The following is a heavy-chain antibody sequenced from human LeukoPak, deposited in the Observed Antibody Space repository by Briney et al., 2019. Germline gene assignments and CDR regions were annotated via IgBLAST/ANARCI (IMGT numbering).Heavy chain of an antibody. CDR3: AKGGYYGSGSYYDGMFDY. CDR1: GFTFSSYG. V-gene: IGHV3-30*18. Sequence: PGGSLGLSCAASGFTFSSYGMHWVRQAPGKGLEGVAVISYDGSNKYYADSVKGRFTISRDNSKNTLYLQMNSLRAEDTAVYYCAKGGYYGSGSYYDGMFDYWGQGTLVTVSS. D-gene: IGHD3-10*01. CDR2: ISYDGSNK. J-gene: IGHJ4*02.